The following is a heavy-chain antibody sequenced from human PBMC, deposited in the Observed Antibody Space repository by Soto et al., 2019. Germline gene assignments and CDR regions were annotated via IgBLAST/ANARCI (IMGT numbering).Heavy chain of an antibody. CDR1: GFTFSNYG. J-gene: IGHJ4*02. CDR2: IWFDGSKK. D-gene: IGHD7-27*01. Sequence: GGSLRLSCAASGFTFSNYGMHWVRQAPGKGLEWVAVIWFDGSKKYYVDSVKGRFTISRDNSKNTLYLQMNSLRAEDTAVYYCAKGPRNWGVDYWGQGTLVTVSS. CDR3: AKGPRNWGVDY. V-gene: IGHV3-33*06.